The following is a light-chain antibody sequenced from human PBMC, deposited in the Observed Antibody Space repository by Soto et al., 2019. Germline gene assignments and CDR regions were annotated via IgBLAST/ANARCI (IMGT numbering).Light chain of an antibody. CDR2: SNN. CDR3: AAWDDSLGYV. Sequence: QSVLTQPPSASGTPGQRVTISCSGSSSNIGSNTVTWYQQLPGTAPKLLIYSNNQRPSGVPDRFSGSKSGTSASLAISGLQSEDEADYYCAAWDDSLGYVFGTGTKLTVL. CDR1: SSNIGSNT. J-gene: IGLJ1*01. V-gene: IGLV1-44*01.